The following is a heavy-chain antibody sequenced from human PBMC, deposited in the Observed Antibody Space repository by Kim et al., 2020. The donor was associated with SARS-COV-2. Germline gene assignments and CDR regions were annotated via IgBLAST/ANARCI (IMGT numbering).Heavy chain of an antibody. CDR3: ATRVETTPPGRPGFGRDGGMDV. D-gene: IGHD3-10*01. Sequence: SETLSLTCTVSGGSISSHYWSWIRQPPGKGLEWIGYIYYSVSTNYNPSLKSRVTISVDTSKNQFSLKLSSVTAADTVVYYCATRVETTPPGRPGFGRDGGMDVRGQGTTVTVSS. CDR1: GGSISSHY. V-gene: IGHV4-59*08. CDR2: IYYSVST. J-gene: IGHJ6*02.